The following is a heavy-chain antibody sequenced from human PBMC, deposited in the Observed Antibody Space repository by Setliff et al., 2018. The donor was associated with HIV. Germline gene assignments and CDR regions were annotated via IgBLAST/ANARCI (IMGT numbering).Heavy chain of an antibody. CDR1: GDPINSRY. J-gene: IGHJ4*02. Sequence: SETLSLTCTVFGDPINSRYWSWIRQPPGEGLEWIGHISYNEYTNYNPSLKSRVTISLDTSKKHFSLDLYSVTAADTAVYYCARRDWLPLGGLDYWGQGTLVTVSS. D-gene: IGHD6-19*01. CDR3: ARRDWLPLGGLDY. V-gene: IGHV4-59*11. CDR2: ISYNEYT.